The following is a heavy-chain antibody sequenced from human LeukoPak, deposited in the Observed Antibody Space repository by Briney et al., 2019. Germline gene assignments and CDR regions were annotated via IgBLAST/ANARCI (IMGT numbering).Heavy chain of an antibody. CDR3: ARRPYYDFWSGTGYYYYYMDV. CDR1: GGSFSGYY. J-gene: IGHJ6*03. CDR2: INHSGST. D-gene: IGHD3-3*01. Sequence: SETLSLTCAVYGGSFSGYYWSWIRQPPGKGLEWIGEINHSGSTNYNPSLKSRVTISVDTSKNQFSLKLSSVTAADTAVYYCARRPYYDFWSGTGYYYYYMDVWGKGTTVTVSS. V-gene: IGHV4-34*01.